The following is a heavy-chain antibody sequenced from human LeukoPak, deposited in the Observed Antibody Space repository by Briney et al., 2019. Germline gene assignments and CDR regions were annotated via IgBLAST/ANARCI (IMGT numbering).Heavy chain of an antibody. CDR1: GGSFSGYY. CDR3: ARGAAAIRGFDY. V-gene: IGHV4-34*01. CDR2: INNSGST. D-gene: IGHD2-2*01. Sequence: PSETLSLTCAVYGGSFSGYYWSWIRQPPGKGLEWIGEINNSGSTNYNPSLKSRVTISVDTSKNQFSLKLSSVTAADTAVYYCARGAAAIRGFDYWGQGTLVTVSS. J-gene: IGHJ4*02.